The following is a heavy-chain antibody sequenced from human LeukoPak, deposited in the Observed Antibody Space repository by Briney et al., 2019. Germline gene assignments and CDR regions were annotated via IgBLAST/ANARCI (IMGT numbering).Heavy chain of an antibody. CDR1: GYTFTSYA. CDR2: INAGNGNT. D-gene: IGHD3-9*01. Sequence: GASVKVSCKASGYTFTSYAMHWVRQAPGQRLEWMGWINAGNGNTKYSQKFQGRVTITRDTSASTAYMELSSLRSEDTAVYYCAREPIYDILTGYRWYYFDYWGQGTLVTVSS. CDR3: AREPIYDILTGYRWYYFDY. J-gene: IGHJ4*02. V-gene: IGHV1-3*01.